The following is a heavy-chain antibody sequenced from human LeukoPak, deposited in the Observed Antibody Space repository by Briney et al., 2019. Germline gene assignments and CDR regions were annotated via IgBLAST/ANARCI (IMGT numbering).Heavy chain of an antibody. J-gene: IGHJ4*02. V-gene: IGHV1-46*01. CDR2: INPSGGST. Sequence: ASVKVSCKASGYTFTTYSMHWVRQAPGQGLEWMGIINPSGGSTNYAQKFQGRVTMTRDTSTSTVYMALSSLRSEDTAVYYCASSIAGHTSFDYWGQGTLVTVSS. CDR3: ASSIAGHTSFDY. D-gene: IGHD1-26*01. CDR1: GYTFTTYS.